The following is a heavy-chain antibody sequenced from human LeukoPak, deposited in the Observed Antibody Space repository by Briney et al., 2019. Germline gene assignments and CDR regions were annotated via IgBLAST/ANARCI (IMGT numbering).Heavy chain of an antibody. CDR1: GGSISSYY. Sequence: SETLSLTCTVSGGSISSYYWSWIRQPPGKGLEWIGYIYTSGSTNYNPSLKSRVTISVDTSKNQVSLKVSSVTAADTAVYYCARTPTKIYYYMDVWGKGTTVTVSS. D-gene: IGHD5-24*01. CDR3: ARTPTKIYYYMDV. J-gene: IGHJ6*03. CDR2: IYTSGST. V-gene: IGHV4-4*09.